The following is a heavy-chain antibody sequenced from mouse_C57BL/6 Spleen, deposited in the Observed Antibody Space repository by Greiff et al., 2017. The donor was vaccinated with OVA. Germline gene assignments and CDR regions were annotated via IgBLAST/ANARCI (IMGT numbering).Heavy chain of an antibody. V-gene: IGHV5-6*01. J-gene: IGHJ4*01. CDR3: ARRSTVVATGAMDY. Sequence: EVHLVESGGDLVKPGGSLKLSCAASGFTFSSYGMSWVRQTPDKRLEWVATISSGGSYTYYPDSVKGRFTISRDNAKNTLYLQMSSLKSEDTAMYYCARRSTVVATGAMDYWGQGTSVTVSS. CDR2: ISSGGSYT. D-gene: IGHD1-1*01. CDR1: GFTFSSYG.